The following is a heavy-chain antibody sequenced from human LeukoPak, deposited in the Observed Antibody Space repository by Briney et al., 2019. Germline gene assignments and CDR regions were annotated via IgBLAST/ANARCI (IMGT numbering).Heavy chain of an antibody. CDR3: AREYSSGWYYFDY. Sequence: GGSLRLSCAASGFTVSSYGMHWVRQAPGKGLEWVAVISYDGSNKYYADSVKGRFTISRDNSKNTLYLQMNSLRGEDTAVYYCAREYSSGWYYFDYWGQGTLATVSS. CDR2: ISYDGSNK. CDR1: GFTVSSYG. D-gene: IGHD6-19*01. V-gene: IGHV3-30*03. J-gene: IGHJ4*02.